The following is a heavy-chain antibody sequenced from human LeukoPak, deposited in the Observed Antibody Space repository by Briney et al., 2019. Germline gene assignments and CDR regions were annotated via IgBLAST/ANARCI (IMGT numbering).Heavy chain of an antibody. Sequence: GGSLRLSCAASGFTFSIYGMHWVRQAPGKGLEWVAVISYDGSNKYYADSVKGRFTISRDNSKNTLYLQMNSLRTEDTAVYYCAKPPGALWFGGDAFDIWGQGTMVTVSS. D-gene: IGHD3-10*01. CDR1: GFTFSIYG. V-gene: IGHV3-30*18. J-gene: IGHJ3*02. CDR2: ISYDGSNK. CDR3: AKPPGALWFGGDAFDI.